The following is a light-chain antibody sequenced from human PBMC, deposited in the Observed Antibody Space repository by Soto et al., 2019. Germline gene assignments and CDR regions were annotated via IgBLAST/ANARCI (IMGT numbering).Light chain of an antibody. V-gene: IGKV1-5*03. CDR3: QQYNSYSIT. J-gene: IGKJ5*01. CDR2: KAS. Sequence: QVTLSPSTLSASVGDRVTITCRASQSISSWLAWYQQKPGKAPKLLIFKASSLESGVPSRFSGSGSGTEFTLTISTLQPDDFATYYCQQYNSYSITFGQGTRLEIK. CDR1: QSISSW.